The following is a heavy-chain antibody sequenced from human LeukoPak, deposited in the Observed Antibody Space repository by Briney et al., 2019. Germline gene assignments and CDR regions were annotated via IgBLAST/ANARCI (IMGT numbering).Heavy chain of an antibody. V-gene: IGHV4-59*01. CDR3: ARPAPYGDYFDY. D-gene: IGHD4-17*01. J-gene: IGHJ4*02. Sequence: PSETLSLTCTVSGGSISSYYWSWIRQPPGKGLEWIGYIYCSGSTNYNPSLKSRVTISVDTSKNQFSLKLSSVPAADTAVYYCARPAPYGDYFDYWGQGTLVTVSS. CDR2: IYCSGST. CDR1: GGSISSYY.